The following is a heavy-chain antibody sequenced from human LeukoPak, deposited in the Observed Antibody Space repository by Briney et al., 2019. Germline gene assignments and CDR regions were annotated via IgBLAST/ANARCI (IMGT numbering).Heavy chain of an antibody. V-gene: IGHV3-23*01. Sequence: GGPLRLFCAASGFPFSIYAMSWARQAPGKGLEWVSSIGGSGGSTYYADSVKGRFTISRDNSKNTLYLQMNSLRAEDTAVYYCAKVETAAAATLRGFDYWGQGTLVTVSS. CDR2: IGGSGGST. CDR1: GFPFSIYA. D-gene: IGHD6-13*01. CDR3: AKVETAAAATLRGFDY. J-gene: IGHJ4*02.